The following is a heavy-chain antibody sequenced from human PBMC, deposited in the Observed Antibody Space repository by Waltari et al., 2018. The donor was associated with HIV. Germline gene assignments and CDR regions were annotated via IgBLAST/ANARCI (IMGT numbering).Heavy chain of an antibody. V-gene: IGHV4-39*01. J-gene: IGHJ4*02. D-gene: IGHD5-18*01. CDR3: AKHMTALVPFDY. CDR2: IYYSGST. Sequence: QLQLQESGPGLVKPSETLSLTCSVSGGSISSSSYYCGWLRQPPWKGLEWIGSIYYSGSTYYNPSLKSRVTISVDTSKNQFSLNLNSVTAADTAVYFCAKHMTALVPFDYWGQGTLVTVSS. CDR1: GGSISSSSYY.